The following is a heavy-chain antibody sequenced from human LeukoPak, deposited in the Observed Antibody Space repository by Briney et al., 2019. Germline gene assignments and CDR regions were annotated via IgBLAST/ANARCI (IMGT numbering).Heavy chain of an antibody. CDR1: GGSFSGYY. Sequence: SETLSLTCAVYGGSFSGYYWSWIRQPPGKGLEWIGEINHSGSTNYNPSLKSRVTISVDTSKNQFSLKLSSVTAADTAVYYCARVSRDGYNYEAKFDYWGQGTLVTVSS. D-gene: IGHD5-24*01. CDR2: INHSGST. V-gene: IGHV4-34*01. J-gene: IGHJ4*02. CDR3: ARVSRDGYNYEAKFDY.